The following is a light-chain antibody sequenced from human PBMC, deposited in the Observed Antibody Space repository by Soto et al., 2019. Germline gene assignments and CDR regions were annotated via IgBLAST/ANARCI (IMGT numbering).Light chain of an antibody. CDR3: SSYTSSSTWV. CDR1: SSDVGGYNY. Sequence: QSALTQPASVSGSPGQSITISYTGTSSDVGGYNYVSWYQQHPGKAPKLMIYDVSNRPSGVSNRFSGSKSGNTASLTISGLQAEDEADYYCSSYTSSSTWVFGGGTKVTVL. J-gene: IGLJ3*02. V-gene: IGLV2-14*01. CDR2: DVS.